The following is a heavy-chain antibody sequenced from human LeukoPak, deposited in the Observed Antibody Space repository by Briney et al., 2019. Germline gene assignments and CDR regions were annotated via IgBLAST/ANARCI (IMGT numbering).Heavy chain of an antibody. D-gene: IGHD6-19*01. CDR2: ISTSGTT. CDR1: GGSISSSY. CDR3: ARVIAVKVTPRGYFDY. Sequence: SETLSLTCTVYGGSISSSYWSSVRQPAGKGLEWVGRISTSGTTNFNPSLRSRIIMSVYTSRNLFSLKLSSVTAADTAVYYCARVIAVKVTPRGYFDYWGQGTLVTVSS. V-gene: IGHV4-59*10. J-gene: IGHJ4*02.